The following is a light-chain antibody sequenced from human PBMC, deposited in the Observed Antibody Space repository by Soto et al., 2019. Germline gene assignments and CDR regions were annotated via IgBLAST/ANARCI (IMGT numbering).Light chain of an antibody. Sequence: QSALTQPASVSGSPGQSITISCTGTSSDVGGYNYVSWYQQHPGKAPKLMIYDVSNRPSRVSNRFSGSKSGNTASLTISGLQVEDEADYYCSSYTSSSTLVVFGGGTKLTVL. J-gene: IGLJ2*01. CDR2: DVS. CDR3: SSYTSSSTLVV. CDR1: SSDVGGYNY. V-gene: IGLV2-14*01.